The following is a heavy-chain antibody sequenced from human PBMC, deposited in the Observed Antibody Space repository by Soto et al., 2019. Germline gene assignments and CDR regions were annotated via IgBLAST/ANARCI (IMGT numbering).Heavy chain of an antibody. CDR3: ARVAPEYSSTPRRFDF. J-gene: IGHJ4*02. V-gene: IGHV3-23*01. CDR1: GVTFSIYA. CDR2: ISGSGGSI. Sequence: GGSLRLSCSASGVTFSIYAMSWVRQAPGKGLEWVSSISGSGGSIYYAHSVKGRFTISRDKTKNTLDLQMNSLRAEDTAVYHCARVAPEYSSTPRRFDFWGQGTLVTVSS. D-gene: IGHD6-13*01.